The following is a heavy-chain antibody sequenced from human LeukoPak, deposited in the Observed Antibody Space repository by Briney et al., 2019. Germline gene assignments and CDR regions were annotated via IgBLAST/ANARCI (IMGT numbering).Heavy chain of an antibody. CDR2: ISGSGATT. CDR3: AKGGSKYYDSSGYFYVAGKPLDI. Sequence: GGSLRLSCAASGFTFSNYAMSWVRQAPGKGLEWVSTISGSGATTYYADSVNGRVTISRDNSKTTLSLQMNSLEAEDTALYYCAKGGSKYYDSSGYFYVAGKPLDIWGQGTMVTVSS. J-gene: IGHJ3*02. CDR1: GFTFSNYA. D-gene: IGHD3-22*01. V-gene: IGHV3-23*01.